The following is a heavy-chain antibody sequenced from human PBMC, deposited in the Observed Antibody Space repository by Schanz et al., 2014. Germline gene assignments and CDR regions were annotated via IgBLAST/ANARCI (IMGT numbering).Heavy chain of an antibody. CDR3: AKVAPAATYLDS. D-gene: IGHD2-2*01. CDR1: GFTFTTYA. V-gene: IGHV3-23*01. Sequence: DVQLLESGGGLVQPGESLRLSCAASGFTFTTYAMTWVRQAPGKGVEWVSNISPTGSSTYYADSVKGRFTISRDNSKNTLYLQMNSLRAEDTAIYFCAKVAPAATYLDSWGLGTLVTDSS. J-gene: IGHJ4*02. CDR2: ISPTGSST.